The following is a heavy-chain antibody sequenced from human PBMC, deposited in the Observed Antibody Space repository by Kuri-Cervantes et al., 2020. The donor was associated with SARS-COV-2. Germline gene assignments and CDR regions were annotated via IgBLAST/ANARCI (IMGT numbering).Heavy chain of an antibody. J-gene: IGHJ3*02. CDR1: GGTFSSYA. Sequence: SVKVSCKASGGTFSSYAISWVRQAPGQGLEWMGGIIPIFGTANYAQKFQGRVTITADKSTSTAYMELSSLRSEDTAVYYCARDPPATVTEHYAFDIWGQGTMVTVSS. V-gene: IGHV1-69*06. CDR3: ARDPPATVTEHYAFDI. CDR2: IIPIFGTA. D-gene: IGHD4-17*01.